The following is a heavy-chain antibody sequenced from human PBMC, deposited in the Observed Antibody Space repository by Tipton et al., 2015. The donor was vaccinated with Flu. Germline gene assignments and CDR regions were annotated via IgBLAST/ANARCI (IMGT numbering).Heavy chain of an antibody. D-gene: IGHD1-20*01. CDR2: IYYSGRT. V-gene: IGHV4-39*07. J-gene: IGHJ3*02. CDR1: GGSISSSSYN. Sequence: TLSLTCTDSGGSISSSSYNWGWIRQPPGKGLEWIGSIYYSGRTYYNPSLKSRVTISEGTSMNQFSLELSSVTAADTAGYYCANYHWNDVDVPVSAFHIWGRGTMVTVSS. CDR3: ANYHWNDVDVPVSAFHI.